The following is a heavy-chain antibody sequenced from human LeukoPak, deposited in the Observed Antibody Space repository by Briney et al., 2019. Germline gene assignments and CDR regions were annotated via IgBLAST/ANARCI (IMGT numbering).Heavy chain of an antibody. CDR2: INPHKGDT. CDR1: GYTFSAYG. D-gene: IGHD2-8*01. J-gene: IGHJ6*02. Sequence: ASVKVSCKASGYTFSAYGINWARLAPGQGLEWMASINPHKGDTQYAQKFQGRVTMTTDTSTSTAYMHLRSLRSDDTAIYYRARRKDGVDYNGMDVWGQGTTVTVSS. CDR3: ARRKDGVDYNGMDV. V-gene: IGHV1-18*01.